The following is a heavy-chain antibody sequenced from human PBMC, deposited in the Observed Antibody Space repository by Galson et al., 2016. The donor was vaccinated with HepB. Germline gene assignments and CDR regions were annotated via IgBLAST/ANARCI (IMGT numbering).Heavy chain of an antibody. D-gene: IGHD2-15*01. CDR2: IYPDDSDT. J-gene: IGHJ2*01. CDR1: GYSFTSYW. CDR3: VRQDMFDPRFNWYFDL. Sequence: QSGAEVKKPGESLKISCKGSGYSFTSYWIGWVRQMPGKGLEWMGIIYPDDSDTRYSPSFQGQVPISADKSISTAYRQWSSLKASDPAMYYCVRQDMFDPRFNWYFDLWGRGTLVTVSS. V-gene: IGHV5-51*01.